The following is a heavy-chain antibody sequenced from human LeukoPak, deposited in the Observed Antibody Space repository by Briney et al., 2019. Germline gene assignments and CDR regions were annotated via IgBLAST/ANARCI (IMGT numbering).Heavy chain of an antibody. CDR1: GFTVSSNY. J-gene: IGHJ3*02. CDR3: ARPANHYLHDGFDI. V-gene: IGHV3-66*01. Sequence: GGSLRLSCAASGFTVSSNYMYWARQAPGKGLEWVSVIYSGGSTYYADTVKGRFIISRDNSKNTLYLQMNSLRAEDTAVYYCARPANHYLHDGFDIWGQGTVVTVSS. D-gene: IGHD2/OR15-2a*01. CDR2: IYSGGST.